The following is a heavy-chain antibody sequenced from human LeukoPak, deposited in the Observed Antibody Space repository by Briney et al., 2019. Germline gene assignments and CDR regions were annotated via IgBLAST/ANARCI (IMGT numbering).Heavy chain of an antibody. V-gene: IGHV4-34*01. D-gene: IGHD3-10*01. CDR1: GGSFSGYY. Sequence: SETLSLTCAVYGGSFSGYYWGWIRQPPGKGLEWIGSIYYSGSTYYNPSLKSRVTISVDTSKNQFSLKLSSVTAADTAVYYCARDGDRSGSYFFHYYYYYMDVWGKGTTVTVSS. CDR3: ARDGDRSGSYFFHYYYYYMDV. J-gene: IGHJ6*03. CDR2: IYYSGST.